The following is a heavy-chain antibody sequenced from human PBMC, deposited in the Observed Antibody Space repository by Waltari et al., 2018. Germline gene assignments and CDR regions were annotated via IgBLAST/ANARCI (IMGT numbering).Heavy chain of an antibody. Sequence: EVQLVESGGGLVKPGGSLRLSCAALGLTFRGYWMSWVRQAPGKGLEWVANIKQDGSEKYSVASVKGRFTISRDNAKNSLSLQMNSLRAEDTAVYFCARLYNTGWYGIDYWGQGTLVTVSS. CDR2: IKQDGSEK. J-gene: IGHJ4*02. CDR1: GLTFRGYW. V-gene: IGHV3-7*01. D-gene: IGHD6-19*01. CDR3: ARLYNTGWYGIDY.